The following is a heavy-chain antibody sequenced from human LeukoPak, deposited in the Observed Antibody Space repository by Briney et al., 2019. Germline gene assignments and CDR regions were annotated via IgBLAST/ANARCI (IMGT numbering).Heavy chain of an antibody. CDR3: ARDGGPASAETDY. D-gene: IGHD2-2*01. V-gene: IGHV1-69*06. Sequence: GASVKVSCNASGGTFSSYAISWVRQAPEQGLEWMGGIILIFGTANSAQKFQGRVTITADKSTTTDYMELSSLRSEDTAVYCCARDGGPASAETDYWGQGTLVTVSS. CDR2: IILIFGTA. CDR1: GGTFSSYA. J-gene: IGHJ4*02.